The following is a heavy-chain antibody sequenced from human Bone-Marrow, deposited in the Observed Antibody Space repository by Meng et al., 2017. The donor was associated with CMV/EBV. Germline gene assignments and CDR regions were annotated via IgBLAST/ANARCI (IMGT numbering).Heavy chain of an antibody. Sequence: SETLSLTCAVYGGSFSGYDWSWIRQPPGKGLEGIGEINHSGSTNYNPSLKSRVTISVDTSKNQFSLKLSSVTAADTAVYYCARMKFLEWLYDYWGQGTLVTVSS. CDR1: GGSFSGYD. CDR2: INHSGST. J-gene: IGHJ4*02. CDR3: ARMKFLEWLYDY. V-gene: IGHV4-34*01. D-gene: IGHD3-3*01.